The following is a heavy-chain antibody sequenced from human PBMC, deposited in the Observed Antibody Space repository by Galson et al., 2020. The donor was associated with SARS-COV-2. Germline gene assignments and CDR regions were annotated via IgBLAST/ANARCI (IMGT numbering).Heavy chain of an antibody. CDR2: TYWDDDK. J-gene: IGHJ1*01. V-gene: IGHV2-5*02. CDR3: AHRLGIAAASSYFQH. D-gene: IGHD6-13*01. Sequence: KMSGPMLVKRAHTLTRTSTYSGFSLSTSGVGVGWIRPPPGKPLEWPALTYWDDDKRYSPTLKSRLTITKDTSKNQVVLTMTNMDPVDTATYYCAHRLGIAAASSYFQHWGQGTLVTVSS. CDR1: GFSLSTSGVG.